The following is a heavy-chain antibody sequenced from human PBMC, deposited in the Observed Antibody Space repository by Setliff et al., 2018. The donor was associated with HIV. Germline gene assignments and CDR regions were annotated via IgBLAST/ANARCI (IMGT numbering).Heavy chain of an antibody. CDR3: ACGRGVGGVIITGGLDV. V-gene: IGHV1-8*01. CDR1: GHTFSNSD. J-gene: IGHJ6*03. D-gene: IGHD3-10*01. CDR2: MNPNTGVA. Sequence: WASVKVSCKASGHTFSNSDIHWVRRATGQGLEWMGWMNPNTGVAGYALKFQGRVTMTRDTFISTAYMELSSLTSEDTAVYWCACGRGVGGVIITGGLDVWGRGTTVTVSS.